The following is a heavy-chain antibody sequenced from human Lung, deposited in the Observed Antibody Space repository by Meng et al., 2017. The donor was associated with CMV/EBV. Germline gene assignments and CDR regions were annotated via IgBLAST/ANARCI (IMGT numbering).Heavy chain of an antibody. D-gene: IGHD2-2*03. V-gene: IGHV3-7*01. J-gene: IGHJ6*02. Sequence: GGSLRLSCAASGFTFSSYWMSWVRQAPGKGLEWVANIKQDGSEKYYVDSVKGRFTISRDNAKNSLYLQMNSLRVEDTAVYYCARSIGYCSSISCYPEDSGYYYYGMAVWGQGTTVTVSS. CDR3: ARSIGYCSSISCYPEDSGYYYYGMAV. CDR2: IKQDGSEK. CDR1: GFTFSSYW.